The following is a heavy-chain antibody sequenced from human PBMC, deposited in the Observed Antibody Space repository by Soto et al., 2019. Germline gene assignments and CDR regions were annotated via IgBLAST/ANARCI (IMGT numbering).Heavy chain of an antibody. CDR1: GGSFSGYY. D-gene: IGHD6-6*01. V-gene: IGHV4-34*01. Sequence: KASETLSLTCAVYGGSFSGYYWSWIRQPPGKGLEWIGEINHSGSTNYNPSLKSRVTISVDTSKNQFSLKLSSVTAADTAVYYCARGGAAPKYYYYYYGMDVWGQGTTVTVSS. J-gene: IGHJ6*02. CDR2: INHSGST. CDR3: ARGGAAPKYYYYYYGMDV.